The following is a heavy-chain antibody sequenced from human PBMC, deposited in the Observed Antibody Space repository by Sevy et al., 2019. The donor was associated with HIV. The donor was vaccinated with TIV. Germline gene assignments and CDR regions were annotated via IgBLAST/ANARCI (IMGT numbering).Heavy chain of an antibody. V-gene: IGHV4-39*01. D-gene: IGHD6-19*01. CDR2: IYHSGKT. CDR3: ASQPGYRSTYYGFSLSRTFDS. J-gene: IGHJ4*02. CDR1: GGSITSNNYY. Sequence: SETLSLTCSVSGGSITSNNYYWGWIRQPPGKGLEWIGSIYHSGKTYYNPSLKSRVTVSVDTSRSHFSLKETSVAASDTAVYFCASQPGYRSTYYGFSLSRTFDSWGPGTLVTVSS.